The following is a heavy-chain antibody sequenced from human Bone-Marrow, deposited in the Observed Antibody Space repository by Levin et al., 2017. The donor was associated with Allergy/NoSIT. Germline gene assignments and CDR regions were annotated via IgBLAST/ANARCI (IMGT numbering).Heavy chain of an antibody. D-gene: IGHD5-18*01. J-gene: IGHJ3*02. CDR3: AGAKQGYIYDPFIM. CDR1: GFSFNDYS. CDR2: ISSRSSHI. Sequence: GESLKISCAASGFSFNDYSMNWVRHAPGKGLEWVSSISSRSSHIYYVDSVEGRFTISRDNAKSSLFLQMNSLRAEDTAVYYCAGAKQGYIYDPFIMWGQGTMVTVSS. V-gene: IGHV3-21*01.